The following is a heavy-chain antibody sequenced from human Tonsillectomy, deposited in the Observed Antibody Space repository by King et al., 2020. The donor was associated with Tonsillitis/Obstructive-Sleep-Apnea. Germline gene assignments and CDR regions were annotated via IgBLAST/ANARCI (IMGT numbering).Heavy chain of an antibody. J-gene: IGHJ4*02. Sequence: VQLQQWGAGLLKPSETLSLTCAVYGGSFSDYYWSWIRQPPGRGLEWIGEINHGGSTNYNPSLKSRVTISLDTSKNQVSLKLSSVTAADTAVYYCARDNIGGVSCAIPSYFDYWRQGTLVTVTS. CDR1: GGSFSDYY. CDR3: ARDNIGGVSCAIPSYFDY. V-gene: IGHV4-34*01. CDR2: INHGGST. D-gene: IGHD2-8*02.